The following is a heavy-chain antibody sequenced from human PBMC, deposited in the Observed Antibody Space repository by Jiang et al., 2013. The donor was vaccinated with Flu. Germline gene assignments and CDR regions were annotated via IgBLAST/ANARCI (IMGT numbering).Heavy chain of an antibody. CDR1: GYTFTGYY. J-gene: IGHJ4*02. CDR2: INPNSGGT. CDR3: ASWRRGARPFDY. Sequence: GAEVKKPGASVKVSCKASGYTFTGYYMHWVRQAPGQGLEWMGWINPNSGGTNYAQEFQGRVTMTRDTSISTAYMELSRLRSDDTAVYYCASWRRGARPFDYWGQGTLVTVS. V-gene: IGHV1-2*02. D-gene: IGHD4-17*01.